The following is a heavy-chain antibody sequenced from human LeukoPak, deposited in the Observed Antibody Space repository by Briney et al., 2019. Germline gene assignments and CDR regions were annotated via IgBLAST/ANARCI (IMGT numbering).Heavy chain of an antibody. D-gene: IGHD3-10*01. V-gene: IGHV1-2*06. J-gene: IGHJ4*02. Sequence: GASVKVSCTASGYTFTGYYMHWVRQAPGQGLEWMGRINPNSGGTNYAQKFQGRVTMTRDTSISTAYMELSRLRSDDTAVYYCARGPPFYGSGKGYFDYWGQGTLVTVSS. CDR1: GYTFTGYY. CDR2: INPNSGGT. CDR3: ARGPPFYGSGKGYFDY.